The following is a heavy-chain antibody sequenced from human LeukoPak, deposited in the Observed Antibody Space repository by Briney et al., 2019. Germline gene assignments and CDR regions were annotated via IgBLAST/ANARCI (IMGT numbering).Heavy chain of an antibody. D-gene: IGHD1/OR15-1a*01. V-gene: IGHV3-33*01. CDR3: ARLNNGDIYY. J-gene: IGHJ4*02. CDR2: IWYDGSSK. Sequence: PGRSLRLSCAASGFTFSSYGMHWVRQAPGKGLEWVAVIWYDGSSKYYADSVKGRFIISRDNSKNTLYLQMNSLRAEDTALYYCARLNNGDIYYWGQRTLVTVSS. CDR1: GFTFSSYG.